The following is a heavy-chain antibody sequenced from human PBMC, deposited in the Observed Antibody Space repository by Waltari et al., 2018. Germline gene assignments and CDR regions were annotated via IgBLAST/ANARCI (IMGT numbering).Heavy chain of an antibody. V-gene: IGHV5-51*01. Sequence: EVQLVQSGAEVKKPGESLKISCKGSGYSFTNYWIGWVRQMPGNGLEWMGIFYPGDACTKYSPTIHCQVTISADKSISTAYLQWGSLKASDTAMYYCARQERLGGSDDYWGQGTLVTVSS. CDR2: FYPGDACT. CDR3: ARQERLGGSDDY. CDR1: GYSFTNYW. D-gene: IGHD3-16*01. J-gene: IGHJ4*02.